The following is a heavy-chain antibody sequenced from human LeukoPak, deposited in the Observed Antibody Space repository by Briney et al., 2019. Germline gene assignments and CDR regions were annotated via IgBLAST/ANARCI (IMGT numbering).Heavy chain of an antibody. V-gene: IGHV3-11*04. CDR2: ISSSGSTI. Sequence: GGSLRLSCAASGFTFSDYNMRWIRQAPGKGLEWVSYISSSGSTIYYADSVKGRFTISRDNAKNSLYLQMNSLRAEDTAVYYCASRGGWRPYYYYYYMDVWGKGTTVTVSS. CDR3: ASRGGWRPYYYYYYMDV. CDR1: GFTFSDYN. D-gene: IGHD6-19*01. J-gene: IGHJ6*03.